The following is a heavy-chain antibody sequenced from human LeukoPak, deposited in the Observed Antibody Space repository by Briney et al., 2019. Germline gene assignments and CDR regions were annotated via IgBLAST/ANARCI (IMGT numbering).Heavy chain of an antibody. CDR3: ARDPNWGSGY. CDR1: GFTFSSYA. CDR2: IGTRGDGI. D-gene: IGHD7-27*01. Sequence: PGGSLRLSCSASGFTFSSYAMYWVRQAPGKALEWVSVIGTRGDGIHYADSVKGRFTISRDDSKNTLYLQMNSLRAEDTAVYYCARDPNWGSGYWGQGTLVTVSS. V-gene: IGHV3-23*01. J-gene: IGHJ4*02.